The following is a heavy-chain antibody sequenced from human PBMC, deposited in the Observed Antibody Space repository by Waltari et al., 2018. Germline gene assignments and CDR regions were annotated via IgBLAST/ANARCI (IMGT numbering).Heavy chain of an antibody. CDR1: GFDVSSKY. CDR3: ARVLRYNWNEYDY. V-gene: IGHV3-53*01. D-gene: IGHD1-20*01. Sequence: EVQLVESGGGFFQPGGSLRLSCAASGFDVSSKYMSWVRQAPGKGLEWVSGLYRDDGAFYADSVRGRFIVSRDNSRNTLDLQMNNLRAEDTAVYYCARVLRYNWNEYDYWGPGTLVTVSS. J-gene: IGHJ4*02. CDR2: LYRDDGA.